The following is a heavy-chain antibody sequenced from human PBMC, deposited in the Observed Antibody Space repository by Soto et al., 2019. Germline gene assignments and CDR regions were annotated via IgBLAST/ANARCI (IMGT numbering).Heavy chain of an antibody. D-gene: IGHD3-9*01. V-gene: IGHV3-64*01. Sequence: GGSLRLSCAASGFTFSSYAMHWVRQAPGKGLEYVSAISSNGGSTYYANSVKGRFTISRDNSKNTLYLQMGSLRAEDMAVYYCARSLRYFDWLLHAFDIWGQGTMVTVSS. CDR2: ISSNGGST. CDR1: GFTFSSYA. CDR3: ARSLRYFDWLLHAFDI. J-gene: IGHJ3*02.